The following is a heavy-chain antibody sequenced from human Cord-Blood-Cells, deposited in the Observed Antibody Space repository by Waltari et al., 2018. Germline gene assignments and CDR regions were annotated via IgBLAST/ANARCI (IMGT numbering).Heavy chain of an antibody. CDR3: ARDPGDDAFDI. J-gene: IGHJ3*02. Sequence: EVQLVESGGGLVQPGGPLSLSCAASGFTCSGHVLRGVRQAPGKGLEWVANIKQDGSEKYYVDSVKGRFTISRDNAKNSLYLQMNSLRAEDTAVYYCARDPGDDAFDIWGQGTMVTVSS. D-gene: IGHD7-27*01. CDR2: IKQDGSEK. CDR1: GFTCSGHV. V-gene: IGHV3-7*01.